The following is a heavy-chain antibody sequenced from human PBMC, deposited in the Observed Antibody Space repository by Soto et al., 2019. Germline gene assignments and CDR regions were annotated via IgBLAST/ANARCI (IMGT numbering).Heavy chain of an antibody. CDR3: ARGHFDSRGYSNALDY. V-gene: IGHV4-31*03. CDR1: GGSISSGGYY. CDR2: IYYSGST. Sequence: SETLSLTCTVSGGSISSGGYYWSWIRQHPGKGLEWIGYIYYSGSTYYNPSLKSRVTISVDTSKNQFSLKLSSVTAADTAVYYCARGHFDSRGYSNALDYWGQGIQVTVSS. J-gene: IGHJ4*02. D-gene: IGHD3-22*01.